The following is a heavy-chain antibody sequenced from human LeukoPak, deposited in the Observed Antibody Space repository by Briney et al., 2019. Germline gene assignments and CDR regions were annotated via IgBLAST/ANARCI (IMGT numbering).Heavy chain of an antibody. CDR2: ISYDGSNK. V-gene: IGHV3-30-3*01. CDR1: GFTFSSYA. Sequence: GGSLRLSCAASGFTFSSYAMHWVRQAPGKGLEWVAVISYDGSNKYYADSVKGRFTISRDNSKNTLYLQMNSLRAEDTAVYYCAKVGSVTYYFDYWGQGTLVTVSS. D-gene: IGHD5-18*01. J-gene: IGHJ4*02. CDR3: AKVGSVTYYFDY.